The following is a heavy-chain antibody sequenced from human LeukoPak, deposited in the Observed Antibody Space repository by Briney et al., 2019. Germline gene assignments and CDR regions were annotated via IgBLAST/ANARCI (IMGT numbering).Heavy chain of an antibody. Sequence: PGGSLRLSYAASGFTFSSYWMSWVRQAPGKGLEWVANIKQDGSEKYYVDSVKGRFTISRDNAKNSLYLQMNSLRAEDTAVYYCARDGAVTASLVYYYYGMDVWGQGTTVTVSS. D-gene: IGHD2-21*02. V-gene: IGHV3-7*01. CDR2: IKQDGSEK. J-gene: IGHJ6*02. CDR1: GFTFSSYW. CDR3: ARDGAVTASLVYYYYGMDV.